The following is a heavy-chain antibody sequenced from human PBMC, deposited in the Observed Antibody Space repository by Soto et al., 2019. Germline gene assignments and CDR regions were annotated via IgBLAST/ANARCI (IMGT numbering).Heavy chain of an antibody. CDR1: GGSISSYY. D-gene: IGHD6-19*01. CDR3: ARAAYSSGWYALNYFDY. V-gene: IGHV4-59*01. Sequence: SETLSLTCTVSGGSISSYYWSWVRQPPGKGLEWIGYIYYSGSTNYNPSLKSRVTISVDTSKNQFSLKLSSVTAADTAVYYCARAAYSSGWYALNYFDYWGQGTLVTVSS. J-gene: IGHJ4*02. CDR2: IYYSGST.